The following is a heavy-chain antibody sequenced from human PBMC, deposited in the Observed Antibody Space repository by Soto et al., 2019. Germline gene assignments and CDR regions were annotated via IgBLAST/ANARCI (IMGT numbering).Heavy chain of an antibody. CDR3: ARDYGVVRGYYYDDGMDV. CDR2: IYYSGST. D-gene: IGHD3-3*01. CDR1: GSSISSYY. V-gene: IGHV4-59*01. J-gene: IGHJ6*02. Sequence: SETLSLTCTVSGSSISSYYWRWILQPPGKGLEWIGYIYYSGSTNYNPSLKSRVTISVDTSKNQFSPKLSSVTAADTAVYYCARDYGVVRGYYYDDGMDVWGQGTTVT.